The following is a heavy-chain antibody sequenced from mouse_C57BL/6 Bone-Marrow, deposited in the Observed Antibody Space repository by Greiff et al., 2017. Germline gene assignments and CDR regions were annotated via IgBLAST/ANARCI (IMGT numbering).Heavy chain of an antibody. J-gene: IGHJ2*01. CDR3: ATDPLYGYFDY. D-gene: IGHD1-1*02. CDR1: GFTFSSYG. CDR2: ISSGGSYT. Sequence: EVKLVESGGELVKPGGSLKLSCAASGFTFSSYGMSWVRQTPDKRLEWVATISSGGSYTYYQDSVKGLFTISRDNTKTTPYLQMSSLKSEDTAMYYYATDPLYGYFDYWGPGTTLTVSS. V-gene: IGHV5-6*01.